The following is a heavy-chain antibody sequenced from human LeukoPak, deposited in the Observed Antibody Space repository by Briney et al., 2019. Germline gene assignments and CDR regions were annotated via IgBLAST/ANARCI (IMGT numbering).Heavy chain of an antibody. D-gene: IGHD3-10*01. V-gene: IGHV3-53*04. CDR2: IYSGGST. J-gene: IGHJ4*02. Sequence: PGGSLRLSWAASGFIVSSNYMSWVRQAPGKGLEWVSVIYSGGSTYYADSVKGRFTISRHDSKNTLYLQMNSLRAEDTAVYYCAILSGSGSYSYFDYWGQGTLVTVSS. CDR3: AILSGSGSYSYFDY. CDR1: GFIVSSNY.